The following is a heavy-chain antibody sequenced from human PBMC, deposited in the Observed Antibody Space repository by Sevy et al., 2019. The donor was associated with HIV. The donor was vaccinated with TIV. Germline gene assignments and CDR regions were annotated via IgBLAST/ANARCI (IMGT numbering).Heavy chain of an antibody. CDR2: ISSSSSYI. D-gene: IGHD3-10*01. Sequence: GGSLRLSCAASGFTFNIYNMNWVRQAPGKGLEWVSSISSSSSYIYYADSVKGRFTISRDNANNSLYPQMNSLRAEDTAVYYCARAPYARGTYWSFDYWGQGTLVTVSS. V-gene: IGHV3-21*01. CDR1: GFTFNIYN. CDR3: ARAPYARGTYWSFDY. J-gene: IGHJ4*02.